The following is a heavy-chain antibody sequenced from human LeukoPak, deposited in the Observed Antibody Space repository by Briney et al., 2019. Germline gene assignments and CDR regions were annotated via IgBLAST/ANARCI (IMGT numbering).Heavy chain of an antibody. V-gene: IGHV3-21*01. CDR2: ISSSSSYI. Sequence: PGGSLRLSCAASGFTFSSYSMTWVRQAPGKGLEWVSSISSSSSYIYYADSVKGRFTISRDNAKNSLYLQMNSLRAEDTAVYYCARSPDYYDSSGQKSHYFDYWGQGTLVTVSS. CDR3: ARSPDYYDSSGQKSHYFDY. D-gene: IGHD3-22*01. J-gene: IGHJ4*02. CDR1: GFTFSSYS.